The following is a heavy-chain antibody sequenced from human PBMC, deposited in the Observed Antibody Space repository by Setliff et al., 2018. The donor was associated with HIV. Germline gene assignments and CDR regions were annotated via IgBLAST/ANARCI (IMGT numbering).Heavy chain of an antibody. CDR3: ARSSHFYDMPQYAFDI. CDR1: GEPFSNYY. CDR2: IDHGGST. Sequence: PSETLSLTCTVYGEPFSNYYWSWIRQPPGKGLEWIGEIDHGGSTRYNPSLKSRITMSVDTSKNQFSLRLSSVTAADTAVYFCARSSHFYDMPQYAFDIWGQGTMVTVSS. D-gene: IGHD3-9*01. J-gene: IGHJ3*02. V-gene: IGHV4-34*10.